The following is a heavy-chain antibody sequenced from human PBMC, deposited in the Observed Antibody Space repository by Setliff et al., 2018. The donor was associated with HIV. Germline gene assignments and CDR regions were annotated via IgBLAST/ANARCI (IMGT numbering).Heavy chain of an antibody. CDR3: ARGRLMGSSVLFFDF. Sequence: PSETLSLTCAVYGGSFSGYYWSWIRQPPVKGLEWIGEINHSGSTNYNPSLKSRVTISVDTSKNQFSLKLSSVTAADTAVYYCARGRLMGSSVLFFDFWGQGILVTVSS. D-gene: IGHD2-21*01. V-gene: IGHV4-34*01. J-gene: IGHJ4*02. CDR2: INHSGST. CDR1: GGSFSGYY.